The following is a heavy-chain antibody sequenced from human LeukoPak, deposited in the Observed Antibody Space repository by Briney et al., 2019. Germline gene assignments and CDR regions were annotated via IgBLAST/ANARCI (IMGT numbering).Heavy chain of an antibody. CDR3: IKDLGLDLHFDTFVC. V-gene: IGHV3-9*01. CDR1: GFTFDDYA. J-gene: IGHJ3*01. CDR2: ISWDSGSR. Sequence: PGGSLRLSCAASGFTFDDYAMHWVLQAPGKGLEWVSSISWDSGSRVYGDSVKGRFTISRDNAKNSLYLQMNSLTSEDTALYYFIKDLGLDLHFDTFVCGGQGTMVTVS. D-gene: IGHD1-7*01.